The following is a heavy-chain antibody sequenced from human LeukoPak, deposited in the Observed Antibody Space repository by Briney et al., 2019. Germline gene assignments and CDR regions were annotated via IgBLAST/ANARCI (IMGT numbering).Heavy chain of an antibody. V-gene: IGHV3-30*03. CDR1: GFTFSSYG. CDR2: ISYDGSNK. Sequence: GGSLRLSCAASGFTFSSYGMHWVRQAPGKGLEWVADISYDGSNKYYADSVRGRFSISRDTSQNTVFLQMSSLRVDDTAAYYCVGTFTVFGVVATIAWGQGTLVTVSS. CDR3: VGTFTVFGVVATIA. J-gene: IGHJ4*02. D-gene: IGHD3-3*01.